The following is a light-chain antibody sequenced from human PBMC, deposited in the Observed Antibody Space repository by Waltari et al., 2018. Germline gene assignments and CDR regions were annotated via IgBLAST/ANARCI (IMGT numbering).Light chain of an antibody. Sequence: LTQSPGTLSLSPGERATLSCRASQHIGTYLVWYQQKPGQPPRRLMYAASRRATGVPDRFSGSGSGTDFSLTISRLEPEDFAVYYCQNHERLPATFGQGTRVEIK. CDR3: QNHERLPAT. V-gene: IGKV3-20*01. CDR2: AAS. CDR1: QHIGTY. J-gene: IGKJ1*01.